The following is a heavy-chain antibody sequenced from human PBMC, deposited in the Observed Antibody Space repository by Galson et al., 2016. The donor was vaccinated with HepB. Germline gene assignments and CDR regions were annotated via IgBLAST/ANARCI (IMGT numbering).Heavy chain of an antibody. CDR3: ARPRRWPQYYYGLDV. CDR2: ISYDGSHK. V-gene: IGHV3-30*09. J-gene: IGHJ6*02. CDR1: GFTFGTYA. D-gene: IGHD5-24*01. Sequence: SLRLSCAASGFTFGTYAMHWVRQAPGKGLEWVAVISYDGSHKHYRDSVKGRFAISRDNSKNTLYLQMNSLRREDTAVYYCARPRRWPQYYYGLDVWGQGTTVTVSS.